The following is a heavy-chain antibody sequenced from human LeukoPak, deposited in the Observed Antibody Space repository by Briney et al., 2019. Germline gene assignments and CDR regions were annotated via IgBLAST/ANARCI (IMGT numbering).Heavy chain of an antibody. J-gene: IGHJ4*02. CDR2: IYYSGST. CDR3: ARDRPGGCTNGVCYTLDY. D-gene: IGHD2-8*01. CDR1: GGSISSSSYY. Sequence: SETLSLTCTVSGGSISSSSYYWGWIRQHPGKGLEWIGYIYYSGSTYYNPSLKSRVTISVDTSKNQFSLKLSSVTAADTAVYYCARDRPGGCTNGVCYTLDYWGQGTLVTVSS. V-gene: IGHV4-31*03.